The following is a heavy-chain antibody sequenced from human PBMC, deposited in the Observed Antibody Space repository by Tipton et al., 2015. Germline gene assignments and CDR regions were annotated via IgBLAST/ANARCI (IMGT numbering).Heavy chain of an antibody. CDR3: ARDLEHGMDV. Sequence: TLSLTCSVSSDSISKYYWSWIRQPPGKELEWIGYIQYSGGTNYNPSLKSRVTIPVNTSKTQFSLKMSSVTAADTAVYYCARDLEHGMDVWGHGTTVTVSS. CDR1: SDSISKYY. V-gene: IGHV4-59*12. D-gene: IGHD5-24*01. J-gene: IGHJ6*02. CDR2: IQYSGGT.